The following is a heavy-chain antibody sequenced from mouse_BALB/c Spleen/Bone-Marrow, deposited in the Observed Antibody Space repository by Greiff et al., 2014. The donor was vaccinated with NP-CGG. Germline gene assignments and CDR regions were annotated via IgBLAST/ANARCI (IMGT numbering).Heavy chain of an antibody. Sequence: EVQLQQSGPELVKPGASVKMSCKASGYTFTSCVMHWVKQKPGQGLEWIGYINPYNDATKYNEKFKGKATLSLDISSSTAYMEXXXXXXXXXAVXYCAREGERRGSYYSMDYWGQGTSVTVSS. CDR1: GYTFTSCV. CDR3: AREGERRGSYYSMDY. CDR2: INPYNDAT. D-gene: IGHD1-1*01. V-gene: IGHV1-14*01. J-gene: IGHJ4*01.